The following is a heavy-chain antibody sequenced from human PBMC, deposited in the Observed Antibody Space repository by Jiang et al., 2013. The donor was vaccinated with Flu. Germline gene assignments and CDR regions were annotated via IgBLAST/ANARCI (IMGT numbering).Heavy chain of an antibody. D-gene: IGHD2-8*01. CDR2: INPNSGGT. V-gene: IGHV1-2*02. CDR3: ARGLQYCTNGVCYGFHWFDP. Sequence: YMHWVRQAPGQGLEWMGWINPNSGGTNYAQKFRGRVTMTRDTSISTAYMELSRLRSDDTAVYYCARGLQYCTNGVCYGFHWFDPWGQGTLVTVSS. CDR1: Y. J-gene: IGHJ5*02.